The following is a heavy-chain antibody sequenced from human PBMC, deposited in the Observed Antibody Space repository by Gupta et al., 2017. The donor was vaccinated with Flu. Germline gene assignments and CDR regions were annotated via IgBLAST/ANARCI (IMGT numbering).Heavy chain of an antibody. CDR2: MSGSGGST. D-gene: IGHD1-26*01. V-gene: IGHV3-23*01. J-gene: IGHJ1*01. Sequence: EVQLLESGGGLVQPGGSLRLSCAASGCTFSSYAMSWACRAPGKGLEWVSAMSGSGGSTYYADSVKGRFTISRDNSKNTLYLQMNSLRAEDTAVYYCAKGDENGSYYGGGPEYFQHWGQGTLVTVSS. CDR1: GCTFSSYA. CDR3: AKGDENGSYYGGGPEYFQH.